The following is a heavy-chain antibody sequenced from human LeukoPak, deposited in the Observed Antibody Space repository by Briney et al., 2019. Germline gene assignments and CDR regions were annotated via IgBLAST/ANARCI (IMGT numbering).Heavy chain of an antibody. CDR1: GFTFSNYY. CDR2: TTSSDSRI. D-gene: IGHD6-13*01. Sequence: PGGSLRLSCVASGFTFSNYYMSCGPQAPGKGREWGAYTTSSDSRIHYADSVRGRFTISRDNAKNSLYLQMNNLRADDTAVYYCARVVYSSLMDVWGQGTTVTVSS. V-gene: IGHV3-11*01. CDR3: ARVVYSSLMDV. J-gene: IGHJ6*02.